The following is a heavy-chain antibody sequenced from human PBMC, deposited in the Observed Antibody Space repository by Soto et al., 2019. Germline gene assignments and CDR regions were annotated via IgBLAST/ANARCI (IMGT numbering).Heavy chain of an antibody. V-gene: IGHV4-59*01. J-gene: IGHJ4*02. CDR1: GGSISRYY. D-gene: IGHD3-22*01. CDR2: IYYSGNP. Sequence: SETLSLTCTVSGGSISRYYWSWIRQPPGKGLEWIGYIYYSGNPNYNPSLKSRVTISVDTSKNQFSLKLSSVTAADTAVYYCAREWPAYYYDNSGPFDNWGQGILVTVSS. CDR3: AREWPAYYYDNSGPFDN.